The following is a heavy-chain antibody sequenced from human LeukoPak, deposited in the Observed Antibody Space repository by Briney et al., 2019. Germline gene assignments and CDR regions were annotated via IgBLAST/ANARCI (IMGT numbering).Heavy chain of an antibody. V-gene: IGHV3-30*18. Sequence: PGGSLRLSCAASGFSFNSYGMHWVRQAPGKGLEWVAVISYDGSNKYYADSVKGRFAISRDNSKNTLYLQMNSLGPEDTAVYYCAKDRIHSSGWPRLFDFWGQGTLVTVSS. CDR3: AKDRIHSSGWPRLFDF. J-gene: IGHJ4*02. CDR1: GFSFNSYG. D-gene: IGHD6-19*01. CDR2: ISYDGSNK.